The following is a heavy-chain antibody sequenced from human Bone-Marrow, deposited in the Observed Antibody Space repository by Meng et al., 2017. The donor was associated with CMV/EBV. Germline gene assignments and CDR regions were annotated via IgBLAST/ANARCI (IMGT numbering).Heavy chain of an antibody. CDR1: GFTVSSNY. CDR2: IYSGGST. D-gene: IGHD2-2*01. V-gene: IGHV3-53*01. CDR3: TTDKESGIVVVPAQADY. J-gene: IGHJ4*02. Sequence: GESLKISCAASGFTVSSNYMSWVRQAPGKGLEWVSVIYSGGSTYYADSVKGRFTISRDNSKNTLYLQMNSLRAEDTAVYYCTTDKESGIVVVPAQADYCGQGTLVTVSS.